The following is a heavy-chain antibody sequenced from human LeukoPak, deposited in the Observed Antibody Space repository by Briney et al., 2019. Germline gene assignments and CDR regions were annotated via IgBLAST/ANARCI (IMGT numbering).Heavy chain of an antibody. CDR2: INHSGST. CDR1: GGSFSGYY. J-gene: IGHJ5*02. Sequence: SETLSLTCAVYGGSFSGYYWSWIRQPPGKGLEWIGEINHSGSTNYNPSLKSRVTTSVDTSKNQFSLKLSSVTAADTAVYYCARAKYDYVWGSYRYTYNWFDPWGQGTLVTVSS. CDR3: ARAKYDYVWGSYRYTYNWFDP. V-gene: IGHV4-34*01. D-gene: IGHD3-16*02.